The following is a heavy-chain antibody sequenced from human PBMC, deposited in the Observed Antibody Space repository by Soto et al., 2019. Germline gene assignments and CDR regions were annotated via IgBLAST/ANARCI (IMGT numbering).Heavy chain of an antibody. D-gene: IGHD6-6*01. J-gene: IGHJ5*02. V-gene: IGHV5-51*01. Sequence: GESLKISCKVSGYIFINYWIAWLRQMPGKVLEWMGIIYPGDSDTRYSPSFQGQVTISADKSISTAYLQWSSLRASDTAIYYCARHAIAARFNWFEPWGQATLVTLSS. CDR3: ARHAIAARFNWFEP. CDR2: IYPGDSDT. CDR1: GYIFINYW.